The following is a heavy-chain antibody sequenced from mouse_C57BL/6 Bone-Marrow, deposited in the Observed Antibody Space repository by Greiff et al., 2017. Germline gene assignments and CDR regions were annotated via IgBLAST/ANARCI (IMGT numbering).Heavy chain of an antibody. CDR1: GYTFTDYY. CDR3: ARRGGKDAMDY. V-gene: IGHV1-19*01. J-gene: IGHJ4*01. D-gene: IGHD1-1*01. CDR2: INPSNGGT. Sequence: VQLQQSGPVLVKPGASVKMSCKASGYTFTDYYMNWVKQSHGKSLEWIGVINPSNGGTSYNQKFKGKATLTVDKSSSTAYMELNSLTSEDSAVYYCARRGGKDAMDYWGQGTSVTVSS.